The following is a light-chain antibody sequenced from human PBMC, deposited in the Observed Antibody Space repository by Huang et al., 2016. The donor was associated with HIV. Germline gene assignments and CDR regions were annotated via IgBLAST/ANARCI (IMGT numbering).Light chain of an antibody. Sequence: EIVMTQSPLSLPVTPGEPASISCRSSQSLLHSNGYNYLDWYLQKPGQSPQRLSYLGSNRASGVPDRFSGSGSGTDFTLKISRVEAEDVGIYYCMQALQTPVFGPGTRVDIK. V-gene: IGKV2-28*01. CDR2: LGS. CDR1: QSLLHSNGYNY. J-gene: IGKJ3*01. CDR3: MQALQTPV.